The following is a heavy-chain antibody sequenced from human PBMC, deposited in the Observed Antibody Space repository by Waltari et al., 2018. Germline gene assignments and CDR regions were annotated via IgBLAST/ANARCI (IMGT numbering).Heavy chain of an antibody. CDR3: ARGYCSSTSCSYNWFDP. CDR1: GGSISSYY. J-gene: IGHJ5*02. CDR2: IYTSGST. V-gene: IGHV4-4*07. Sequence: QVQLQESGPGLVKPSETLSLTCTVSGGSISSYYWSWIRQPAGKGLEWIGRIYTSGSTNHNPPLKSRVTRSVDKSKNQFSLKLSSVTAADTAVYYCARGYCSSTSCSYNWFDPWGQGTLVTVSS. D-gene: IGHD2-2*01.